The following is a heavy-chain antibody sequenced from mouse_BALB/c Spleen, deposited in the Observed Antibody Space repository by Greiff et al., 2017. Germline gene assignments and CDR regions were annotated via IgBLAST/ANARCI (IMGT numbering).Heavy chain of an antibody. CDR3: ARRSLRSSSLWYFDV. CDR2: IYPGGGYT. CDR1: GYTFTNYW. V-gene: IGHV1-63*02. D-gene: IGHD1-1*01. Sequence: QVQLKQSGAELVRPGTSVKISCKASGYTFTNYWLGWVKQRPGHGLEWIGDIYPGGGYTNYNQKFKGKATVTADTSSSTAYMQLSSLTSEDTAVYFCARRSLRSSSLWYFDVWGAGTTVTVSS. J-gene: IGHJ1*01.